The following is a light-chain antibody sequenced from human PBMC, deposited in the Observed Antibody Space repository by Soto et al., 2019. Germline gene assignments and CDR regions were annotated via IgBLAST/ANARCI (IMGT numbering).Light chain of an antibody. CDR3: QQRSNWPST. V-gene: IGKV1-5*03. CDR1: QSISKW. J-gene: IGKJ5*01. CDR2: KAS. Sequence: DIQMTQSPSTLPASVGDRVLITCRASQSISKWLAWYQQKPGKAPNLLIYKASRLKSGVPSRFSGSGSGTDFTLTISSLEPEDFAVYYCQQRSNWPSTFGQGTRLEIK.